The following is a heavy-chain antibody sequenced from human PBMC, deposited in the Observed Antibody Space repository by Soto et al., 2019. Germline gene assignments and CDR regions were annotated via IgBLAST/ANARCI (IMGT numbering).Heavy chain of an antibody. CDR1: GYTVTSYG. D-gene: IGHD3-3*01. Sequence: ASVKASCKDSGYTVTSYGISWLRQAPGRGLEWMGWISAYNGNTNYAQKLQGRVTMTTDTSTSTAYMELRSLRSDGTAVDYCARVKRRYDFCSGYTPYHYYYGMDVWGPGTSVNVFS. J-gene: IGHJ6*02. CDR2: ISAYNGNT. CDR3: ARVKRRYDFCSGYTPYHYYYGMDV. V-gene: IGHV1-18*01.